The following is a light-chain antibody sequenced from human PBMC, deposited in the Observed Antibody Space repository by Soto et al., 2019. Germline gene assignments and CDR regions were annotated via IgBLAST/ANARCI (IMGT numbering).Light chain of an antibody. CDR2: DAS. V-gene: IGKV3D-15*01. CDR1: QSVSSN. J-gene: IGKJ4*01. CDR3: QQFDSYPLT. Sequence: EIVMTQSPATLSVSPGERATLSCRASQSVSSNLAWYQQKPGQAPRLLIYDASTRPTGIPARFSGSGSGTDFTPIISRLEPEDVVAYYCQQFDSYPLTFGGGTKVDIK.